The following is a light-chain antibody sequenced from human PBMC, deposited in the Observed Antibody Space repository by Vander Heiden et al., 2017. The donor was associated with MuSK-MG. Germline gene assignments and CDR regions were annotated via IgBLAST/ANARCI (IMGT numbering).Light chain of an antibody. J-gene: IGKJ4*01. CDR2: GAS. V-gene: IGKV3-20*01. CDR3: QQSLT. Sequence: EIVLTQSPATLSLSPGERATLSCRASQSVSSSYLAWDQRKPGQAPRLLIYGASSRATGIKDRFSGSGSGTDFTRTISRMEPDDFAGHDGQQSLTFGGGTKVEIK. CDR1: QSVSSSY.